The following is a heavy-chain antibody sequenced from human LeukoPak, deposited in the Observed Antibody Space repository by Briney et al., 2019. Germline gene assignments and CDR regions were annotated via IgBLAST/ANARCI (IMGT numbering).Heavy chain of an antibody. J-gene: IGHJ6*02. Sequence: GGSLRLSCAASGFTFSSYSMNWVRQAPGKGLEWVSSISSSSSYIYYADSVKGRFTISRDNAKNSLYLQMSSLRAEDTAVYYCARVADYGDYYGMDVWGQGTTVTVSS. CDR3: ARVADYGDYYGMDV. CDR1: GFTFSSYS. V-gene: IGHV3-21*01. CDR2: ISSSSSYI. D-gene: IGHD4-17*01.